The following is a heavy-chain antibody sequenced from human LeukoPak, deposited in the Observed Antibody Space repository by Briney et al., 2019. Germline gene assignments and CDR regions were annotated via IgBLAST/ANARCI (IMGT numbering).Heavy chain of an antibody. V-gene: IGHV3-23*01. D-gene: IGHD1-1*01. CDR3: AKHNIDY. CDR2: VSGSGAGT. J-gene: IGHJ4*02. Sequence: GGSLRLSCAASGLTFNTYAMSWVRQAPGKGLQWVSTVSGSGAGTFYGDSVKGRFTISRDNSKNTLYLQMNSLRAEDTAVYYCAKHNIDYWGQGTLVTVSS. CDR1: GLTFNTYA.